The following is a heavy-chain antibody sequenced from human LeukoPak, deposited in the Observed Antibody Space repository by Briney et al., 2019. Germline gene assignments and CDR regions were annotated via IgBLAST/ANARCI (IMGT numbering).Heavy chain of an antibody. J-gene: IGHJ4*02. Sequence: GGSLRLSCAASGFTFSSYAMSWVRQAPGKGLEWVSAFSCSGGSTYYADSVKGRFTISRDNSKNTLYLQMNSLRAEDTAVYYCAKDQGLRYFDWFWYFDYRGQGTLVTVSS. D-gene: IGHD3-9*01. V-gene: IGHV3-23*01. CDR3: AKDQGLRYFDWFWYFDY. CDR2: FSCSGGST. CDR1: GFTFSSYA.